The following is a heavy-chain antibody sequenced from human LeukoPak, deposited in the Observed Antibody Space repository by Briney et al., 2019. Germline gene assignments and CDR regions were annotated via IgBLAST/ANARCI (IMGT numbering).Heavy chain of an antibody. CDR3: ARSSITMVRGKADY. J-gene: IGHJ4*02. CDR2: ISSSGSTI. Sequence: TGGALRLSCAASGFTFSDYYMSWIRQAPGKGLEWVSYISSSGSTIYYADSVKGRFTISRDNAKNSLYLQMNSLRAEDTAVYYCARSSITMVRGKADYWGQGTLVTVSS. V-gene: IGHV3-11*04. CDR1: GFTFSDYY. D-gene: IGHD3-10*01.